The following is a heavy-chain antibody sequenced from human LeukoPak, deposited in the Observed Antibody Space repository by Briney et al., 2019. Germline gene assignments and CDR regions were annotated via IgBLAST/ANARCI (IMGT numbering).Heavy chain of an antibody. V-gene: IGHV1-2*02. D-gene: IGHD3-3*01. Sequence: ASVKVSCKASGYTFTGYYMHWVRQAPGQGLEWMGWINPNSGGTNYAQKFQGRVTITTDESTSTAYMELSSLRSEDTAVYYCASGLFYDFWSRFDYWGQGTLVTVSS. CDR2: INPNSGGT. CDR1: GYTFTGYY. CDR3: ASGLFYDFWSRFDY. J-gene: IGHJ4*02.